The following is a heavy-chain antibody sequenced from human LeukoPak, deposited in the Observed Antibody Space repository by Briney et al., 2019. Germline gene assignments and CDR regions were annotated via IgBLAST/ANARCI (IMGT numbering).Heavy chain of an antibody. V-gene: IGHV4-34*01. J-gene: IGHJ6*03. CDR1: GGSFSGYY. CDR3: ARVLRYGYYYYMDV. Sequence: SETLSLTCAVYGGSFSGYYWSWIRQPPGKGLEWIGEINHSGSTNYNPPLKSRVTISVDTSKNQFSLKLSSVTAADTAVYYCARVLRYGYYYYMDVWGKGTTVTVSS. CDR2: INHSGST. D-gene: IGHD3-9*01.